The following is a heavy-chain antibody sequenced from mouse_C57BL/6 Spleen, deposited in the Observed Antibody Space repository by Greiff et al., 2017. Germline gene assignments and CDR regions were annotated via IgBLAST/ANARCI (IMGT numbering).Heavy chain of an antibody. Sequence: QVQLKQSGPGLVQPSQSLSITCTVSGFSLTSYGVHWVCQSPGKGLEWLGVIWRGGSTDYNAAFMSRLSITKDNSKSQVFFKMNSLQADDTAIYYCAKGVYDYDDPFYAMDYWGQGTSVTVSS. J-gene: IGHJ4*01. CDR1: GFSLTSYG. V-gene: IGHV2-5*01. CDR3: AKGVYDYDDPFYAMDY. D-gene: IGHD2-4*01. CDR2: IWRGGST.